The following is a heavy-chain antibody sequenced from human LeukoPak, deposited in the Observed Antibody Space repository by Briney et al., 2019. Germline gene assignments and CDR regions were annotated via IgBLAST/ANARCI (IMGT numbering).Heavy chain of an antibody. CDR3: ARDSSLNPGC. V-gene: IGHV3-21*01. D-gene: IGHD1-14*01. CDR1: TFTFSTYS. Sequence: GTSLRLSCAASTFTFSTYSMNWVRQAPGKGLEWVSSISSSSSYIYYADSVKGRFTISRDNAKNLLYLQMNSLRAEDTAVYYCARDSSLNPGCWGQGTLVTVSS. J-gene: IGHJ4*02. CDR2: ISSSSSYI.